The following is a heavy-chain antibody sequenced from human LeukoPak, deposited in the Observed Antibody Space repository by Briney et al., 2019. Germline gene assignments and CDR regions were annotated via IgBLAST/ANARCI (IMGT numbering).Heavy chain of an antibody. CDR2: INPSGGST. J-gene: IGHJ3*02. CDR3: ASLCIAARTRSTPDDAFDI. D-gene: IGHD6-6*01. V-gene: IGHV1-46*01. CDR1: GYTFTSYY. Sequence: ASVKVSCKASGYTFTSYYMHWVRQAPGQGLEWMGIINPSGGSTSYAQKFQGRVTMTRDTSTSTVYMELSSLRSEDTAVYYCASLCIAARTRSTPDDAFDIWGQGTMVTVSS.